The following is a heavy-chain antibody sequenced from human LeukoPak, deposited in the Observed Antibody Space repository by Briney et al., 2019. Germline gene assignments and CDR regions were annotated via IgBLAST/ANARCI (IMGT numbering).Heavy chain of an antibody. Sequence: KPSETLSLTCTVSGGSISSYYWSWIRQPPGKGLEWIGYIYYSGSTNYNPSLKSRVTISVDTSKNQFSLKLSSVTAADTAVYYCARDGRSVGVDAFDIWGQGTMVTVSS. CDR3: ARDGRSVGVDAFDI. D-gene: IGHD3-10*01. J-gene: IGHJ3*02. CDR1: GGSISSYY. V-gene: IGHV4-59*01. CDR2: IYYSGST.